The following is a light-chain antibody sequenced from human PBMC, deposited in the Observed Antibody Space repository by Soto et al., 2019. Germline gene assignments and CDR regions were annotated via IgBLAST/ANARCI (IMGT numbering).Light chain of an antibody. CDR3: QMYNNWVGT. CDR2: GAA. CDR1: QSISNN. J-gene: IGKJ4*01. V-gene: IGKV3-15*01. Sequence: EIVMTQSPAILSVSQGERATLSCRANQSISNNLAWYQQKPGQAPRLLIYGAATRATGIPARFSGSGSGTDFTLTINSLQSEDFAVYYCQMYNNWVGTFGGGTKVEIK.